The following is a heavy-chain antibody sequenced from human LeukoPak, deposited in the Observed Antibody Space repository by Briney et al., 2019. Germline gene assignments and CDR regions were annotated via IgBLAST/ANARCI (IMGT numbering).Heavy chain of an antibody. D-gene: IGHD6-13*01. V-gene: IGHV1-46*01. J-gene: IGHJ4*02. CDR2: IRGTGDSP. CDR3: ARAPAGTLDF. Sequence: ASVKVSCKASGFTFTNYHMHWVRQAPGQGLEWVGLIRGTGDSPDYAQKFQGRVTVTCDTSTSTAHLELWSLKLEDTAVYYCARAPAGTLDFWGQGTLVTVSS. CDR1: GFTFTNYH.